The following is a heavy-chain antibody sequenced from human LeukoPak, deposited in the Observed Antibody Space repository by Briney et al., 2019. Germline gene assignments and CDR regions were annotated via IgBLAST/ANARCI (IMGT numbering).Heavy chain of an antibody. CDR1: GGSISSSSYY. J-gene: IGHJ5*02. V-gene: IGHV4-39*07. CDR3: ARHLGLWFGELLVPNWFDP. D-gene: IGHD3-10*01. Sequence: SETLSLTCTVSGGSISSSSYYWGWTRQPPGKGLEWIGSIYYSGSTYYNPSLKSRVTISVDTSKNQFSLKLSSVTAADTAVYYCARHLGLWFGELLVPNWFDPWGQGTLVTVSS. CDR2: IYYSGST.